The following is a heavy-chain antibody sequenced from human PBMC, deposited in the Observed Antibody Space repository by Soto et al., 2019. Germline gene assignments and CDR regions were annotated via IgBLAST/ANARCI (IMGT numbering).Heavy chain of an antibody. D-gene: IGHD3-10*01. CDR1: GFTFSSYA. V-gene: IGHV3-23*01. Sequence: GGSLRLSCAASGFTFSSYAMSWVRQAPGKGLEWVSAISGSGGSTYYADSVKGRFTISRDNSKNTLYLQMNSLRAEDTAVYYCAKVQDYYGSGSYYDANDAFDIWGQGTMVTVSS. CDR3: AKVQDYYGSGSYYDANDAFDI. CDR2: ISGSGGST. J-gene: IGHJ3*02.